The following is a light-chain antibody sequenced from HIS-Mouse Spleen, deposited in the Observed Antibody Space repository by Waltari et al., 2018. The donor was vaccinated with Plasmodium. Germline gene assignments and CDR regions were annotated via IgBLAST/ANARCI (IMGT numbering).Light chain of an antibody. V-gene: IGKV1-8*01. J-gene: IGKJ4*01. CDR1: QGISSY. CDR3: QQYYSYPLT. Sequence: AIRMTQSPSSFSASTGDRVTTTCRASQGISSYLAWYQQKPGKAPKLLIYAASTLQSGVPSRFSGSGSGTDFTLTISCLQSEDFATYCCQQYYSYPLTFGGGTKVEIK. CDR2: AAS.